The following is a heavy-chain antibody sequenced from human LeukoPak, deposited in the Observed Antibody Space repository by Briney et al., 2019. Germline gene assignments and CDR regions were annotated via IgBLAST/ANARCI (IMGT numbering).Heavy chain of an antibody. CDR1: GFTFCGSA. Sequence: GSLRLSCAASGFTFCGSAMHWVRQASGKGLEWVGRIRSKANSYATAYAASVKGRFTISRDDSKNTAYLQMNSLKTEDTAVYYCTTHIAVAGTGTKYYFDYWGQGTLVTVSS. V-gene: IGHV3-73*01. CDR2: IRSKANSYAT. CDR3: TTHIAVAGTGTKYYFDY. J-gene: IGHJ4*02. D-gene: IGHD6-19*01.